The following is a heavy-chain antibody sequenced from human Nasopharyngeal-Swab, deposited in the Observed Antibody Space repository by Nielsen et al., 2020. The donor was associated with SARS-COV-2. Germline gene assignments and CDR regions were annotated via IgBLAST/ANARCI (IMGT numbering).Heavy chain of an antibody. CDR3: ARDMGGYGIEGYYYYYGMDV. D-gene: IGHD5-12*01. V-gene: IGHV1-8*01. J-gene: IGHJ6*02. Sequence: ASVKVSCKASGYTFTSYDINWVRQATGQRLEWMGWMNPNSGNTGYAQKFQGRVTMTRNTSISTAYMELSSLRSEDTAVYYCARDMGGYGIEGYYYYYGMDVWGQGTTVTVSS. CDR2: MNPNSGNT. CDR1: GYTFTSYD.